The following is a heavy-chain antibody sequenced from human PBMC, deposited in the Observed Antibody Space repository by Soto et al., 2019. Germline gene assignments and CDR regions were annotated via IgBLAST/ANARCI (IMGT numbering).Heavy chain of an antibody. Sequence: GGSLRLSCASSGFTDNSNYMSWVRQATGKGLEWVSVIYSGGSTYYADSVKGRFTISRHNSKNTLYLQMNSLRAEDTAVYYCARTAPLWFGESVTPNWFDPWGQGTLVTVCS. CDR1: GFTDNSNY. V-gene: IGHV3-53*04. J-gene: IGHJ5*02. CDR2: IYSGGST. CDR3: ARTAPLWFGESVTPNWFDP. D-gene: IGHD3-10*01.